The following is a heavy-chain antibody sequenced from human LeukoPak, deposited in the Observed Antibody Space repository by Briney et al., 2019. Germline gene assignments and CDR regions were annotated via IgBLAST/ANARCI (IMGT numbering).Heavy chain of an antibody. CDR3: ARGSHKLWFGEFSDY. CDR2: IYHSGST. J-gene: IGHJ4*02. Sequence: SGTLSLTCAVSGGSISSSNWWSWVRQPPGKGLEWIGEIYHSGSTNYNPSLKSRVTISVDKSKNQFSLKLSSVTAADTAVYYCARGSHKLWFGEFSDYWGQGTLVTVSS. CDR1: GGSISSSNW. D-gene: IGHD3-10*01. V-gene: IGHV4-4*02.